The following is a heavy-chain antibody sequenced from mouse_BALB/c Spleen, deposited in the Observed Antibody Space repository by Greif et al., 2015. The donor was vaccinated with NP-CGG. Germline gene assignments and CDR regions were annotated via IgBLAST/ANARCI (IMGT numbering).Heavy chain of an antibody. D-gene: IGHD2-14*01. CDR3: ARYYRYWFAY. J-gene: IGHJ3*01. CDR2: ISSGGSYT. V-gene: IGHV5-9-4*01. CDR1: GFTFSSYA. Sequence: EVNLVESGGGLVKPGGSLKLSCAASGFTFSSYAMSWVRQSPEKRLEWVAEISSGGSYTYYPDTVTGRFTISRDNAKNTLYLEMSSLRSEDTAMYYCARYYRYWFAYWGQGTLVTVSA.